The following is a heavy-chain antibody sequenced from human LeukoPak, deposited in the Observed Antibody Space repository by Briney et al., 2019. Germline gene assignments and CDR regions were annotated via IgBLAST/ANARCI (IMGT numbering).Heavy chain of an antibody. D-gene: IGHD3-16*01. CDR3: ARPEIGGTDY. Sequence: GESLKISCKGSGYRFTNYWIGWVRQMPGKGLEWMGIIYPGNSDIRYSPSFQGQVTISADKSISTTYLQWSSLKASDTAMYYCARPEIGGTDYWGQGTLVTVSS. CDR1: GYRFTNYW. J-gene: IGHJ4*02. CDR2: IYPGNSDI. V-gene: IGHV5-51*01.